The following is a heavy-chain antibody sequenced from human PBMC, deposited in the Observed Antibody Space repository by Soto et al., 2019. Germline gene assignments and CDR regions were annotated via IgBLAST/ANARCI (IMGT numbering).Heavy chain of an antibody. V-gene: IGHV4-61*01. CDR1: GGSVSSGSYY. CDR2: IYYSGST. D-gene: IGHD4-17*01. J-gene: IGHJ5*02. Sequence: SETLSLTCTVSGGSVSSGSYYWSWIRQPPGKGLEWIGYIYYSGSTNYNPSLKSRVTIAVDTSKNQFSLKLSSVTAADTALYYCARDLNYGWFDPWGQGTLVTVSS. CDR3: ARDLNYGWFDP.